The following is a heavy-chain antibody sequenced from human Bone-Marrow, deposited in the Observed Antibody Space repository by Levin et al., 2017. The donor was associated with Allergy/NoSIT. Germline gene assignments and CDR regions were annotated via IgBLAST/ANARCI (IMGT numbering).Heavy chain of an antibody. J-gene: IGHJ3*02. D-gene: IGHD6-25*01. CDR3: AREGIVAATVDGFDI. V-gene: IGHV1-69*01. CDR1: GGTSSSFD. Sequence: KISCKASGGTSSSFDINWVRQAPGQGLEWMGGIIPLFGTANYAPKFQGRLTITADESTRTAYMELSSLRSDDPAVYFCAREGIVAATVDGFDIWGQGTKVTVSS. CDR2: IIPLFGTA.